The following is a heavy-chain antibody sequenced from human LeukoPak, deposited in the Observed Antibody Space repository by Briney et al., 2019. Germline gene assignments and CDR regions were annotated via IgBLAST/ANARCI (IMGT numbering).Heavy chain of an antibody. V-gene: IGHV3-23*01. Sequence: PGGSLRPSCAASGFTFSSYAMSWVRQAPGKGLGWVSAISGSGGSTYYADSVKGRFTISRDNSKNTLYLQMNSLRAEDTAVYYCAKNPKWELLRGDVDYWGQGPLVTVSS. CDR1: GFTFSSYA. CDR3: AKNPKWELLRGDVDY. D-gene: IGHD1-26*01. CDR2: ISGSGGST. J-gene: IGHJ4*02.